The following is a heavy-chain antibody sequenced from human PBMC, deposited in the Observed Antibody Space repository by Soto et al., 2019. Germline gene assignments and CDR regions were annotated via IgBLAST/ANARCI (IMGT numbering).Heavy chain of an antibody. Sequence: QVQLVQSGAEVKRPGASVKVSCKASGYTFTTYYMHWVRQAPGQGLEWLGIINPNGVSTTVAQRCQGRVTMSRVTSASTVYLELSSLRSEETAVYYCARAGYCSGGTCFHGNCDYWGQGTLVTVSA. V-gene: IGHV1-46*01. CDR1: GYTFTTYY. CDR2: INPNGVST. CDR3: ARAGYCSGGTCFHGNCDY. D-gene: IGHD2-15*01. J-gene: IGHJ4*02.